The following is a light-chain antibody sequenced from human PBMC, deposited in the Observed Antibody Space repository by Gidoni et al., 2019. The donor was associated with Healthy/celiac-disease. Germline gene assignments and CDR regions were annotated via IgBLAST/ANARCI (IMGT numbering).Light chain of an antibody. CDR2: ENN. CDR1: SSNIGNNY. CDR3: GTWDGSLSAVV. J-gene: IGLJ2*01. Sequence: QSVLTQPPSVSAAPGQKVTISCSGGSSNIGNNYVSWYQQRPGTAPKLLIYENNKRPSGIPDRFSGSKSGTSATLGITGLQTGDEADYHCGTWDGSLSAVVFGGGTKLTVL. V-gene: IGLV1-51*02.